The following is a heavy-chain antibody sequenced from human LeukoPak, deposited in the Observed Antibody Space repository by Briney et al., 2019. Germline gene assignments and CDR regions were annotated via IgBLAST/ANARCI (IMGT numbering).Heavy chain of an antibody. D-gene: IGHD3-22*01. Sequence: ASVKVSCKASGYTFTNYAMNWVRQAPGQRLEWMGWINAGNGNTKYSQKFQGRVTITRDTSASTAYMELSSLRSEDTAVYYCASGDYYDSSGYSSFDYWGQGTLVTVSS. CDR1: GYTFTNYA. CDR3: ASGDYYDSSGYSSFDY. V-gene: IGHV1-3*01. J-gene: IGHJ4*02. CDR2: INAGNGNT.